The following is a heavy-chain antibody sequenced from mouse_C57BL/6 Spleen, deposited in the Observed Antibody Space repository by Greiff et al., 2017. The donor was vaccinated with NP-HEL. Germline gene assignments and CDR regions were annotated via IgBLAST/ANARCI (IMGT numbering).Heavy chain of an antibody. D-gene: IGHD1-1*01. CDR3: ARLDTTVVATDAMDY. J-gene: IGHJ4*01. V-gene: IGHV1-81*01. CDR2: IYPRSGNT. CDR1: GYTFTSYG. Sequence: QVQLQQSGAELARPGASVKLSCKASGYTFTSYGISWVKQRTGQGLEWIGEIYPRSGNTYYNEKLKGKATLTADKSSSTAYMELRSLTSEDSAVYICARLDTTVVATDAMDYWGQGTSVTVSS.